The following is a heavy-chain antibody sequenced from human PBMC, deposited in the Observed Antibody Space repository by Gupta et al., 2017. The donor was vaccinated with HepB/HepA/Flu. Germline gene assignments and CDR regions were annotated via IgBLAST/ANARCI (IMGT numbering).Heavy chain of an antibody. Sequence: EVQLVESGGGVVRPGGSLRLSCAASGFTFDDYGMCWVRQAPGKGLEWVSGINWNGGSTGYADSVKGRFTISRDNAKNSLYLQMNSLRAEDTALYYCARDFEDIVVVPAAYFDYWGQGTLVTVSS. CDR1: GFTFDDYG. CDR3: ARDFEDIVVVPAAYFDY. J-gene: IGHJ4*02. D-gene: IGHD2-2*01. V-gene: IGHV3-20*04. CDR2: INWNGGST.